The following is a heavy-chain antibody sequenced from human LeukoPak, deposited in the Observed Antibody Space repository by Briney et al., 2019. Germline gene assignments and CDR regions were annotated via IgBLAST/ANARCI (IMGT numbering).Heavy chain of an antibody. CDR1: GGSISSYY. CDR3: ARDFSSSSTVYYYYYMDV. CDR2: IYYSGST. D-gene: IGHD6-6*01. V-gene: IGHV4-59*12. Sequence: SETLSLTCTVSGGSISSYYWSWIRQPPGKGLEWIGYIYYSGSTNYNPSLKSRVTISLDTSKNQFSLKLSSVTAADTAIYYCARDFSSSSTVYYYYYMDVWGKGTTVTISS. J-gene: IGHJ6*03.